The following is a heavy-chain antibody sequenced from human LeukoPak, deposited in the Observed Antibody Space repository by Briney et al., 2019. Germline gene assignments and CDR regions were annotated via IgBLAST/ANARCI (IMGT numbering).Heavy chain of an antibody. D-gene: IGHD3-10*01. CDR1: GYSISSGYY. V-gene: IGHV4-38-2*02. J-gene: IGHJ4*02. CDR3: ARDSGLDGSGKGLIDY. Sequence: SETLSLTCTVSGYSISSGYYWGWIRQPPGKGLEWIGSIYYSGSTYYNPSLKSRVTISVDTSKNQFSLKLSSVTAADTAVYYCARDSGLDGSGKGLIDYWGQGTLVTVSS. CDR2: IYYSGST.